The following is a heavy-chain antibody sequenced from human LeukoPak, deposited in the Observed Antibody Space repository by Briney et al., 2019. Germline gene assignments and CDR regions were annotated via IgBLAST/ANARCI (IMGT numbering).Heavy chain of an antibody. CDR1: GYTFTGYY. Sequence: ASVKVSCKASGYTFTGYYMHWVRQAPGQGLEWMGWINPNSGGTNYAQKFQGKVTMTRDTSISTAYMELSRLRSDDTAVYYCARYCSGGSCYSALDYWGQGTLVTVSS. CDR2: INPNSGGT. D-gene: IGHD2-15*01. V-gene: IGHV1-2*02. J-gene: IGHJ4*02. CDR3: ARYCSGGSCYSALDY.